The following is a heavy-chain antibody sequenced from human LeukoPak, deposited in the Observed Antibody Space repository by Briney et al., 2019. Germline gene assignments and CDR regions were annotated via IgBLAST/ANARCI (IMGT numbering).Heavy chain of an antibody. CDR2: IYHTGST. D-gene: IGHD3-3*01. CDR3: ARYYDFWSGYYLSWFDP. J-gene: IGHJ5*02. CDR1: GGSISSGLYS. V-gene: IGHV4-30-2*02. Sequence: PSQTLSLTCDVSGGSISSGLYSWSWIRQPLGKGLEWIGYIYHTGSTYYNPSLKSRVTISVDTSKNQFSLKLSSVTAADTAVYYCARYYDFWSGYYLSWFDPWGQGTLVTVSS.